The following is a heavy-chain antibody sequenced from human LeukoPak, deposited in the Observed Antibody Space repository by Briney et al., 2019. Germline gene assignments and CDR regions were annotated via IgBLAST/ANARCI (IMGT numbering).Heavy chain of an antibody. V-gene: IGHV3-7*01. CDR2: IQHDGGAT. Sequence: GGSLRLSCEVSGFSFSTYWMSWVRQAPGKGLEWVANIQHDGGATYYLDSVKGRFTISRDNGKNSLYLQVNSLRVEDAAVYYCAKLAKYFFGSETFYFFEHWGQGTPVTASS. J-gene: IGHJ4*02. D-gene: IGHD3-10*01. CDR1: GFSFSTYW. CDR3: AKLAKYFFGSETFYFFEH.